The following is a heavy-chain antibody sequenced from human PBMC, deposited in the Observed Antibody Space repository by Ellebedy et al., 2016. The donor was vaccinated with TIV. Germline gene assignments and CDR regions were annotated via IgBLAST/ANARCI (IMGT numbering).Heavy chain of an antibody. V-gene: IGHV1-2*04. CDR3: ARDGTVTTVFDY. Sequence: ASVKVSCKASGHTFTAYYIHWVRQAPGQGLEWMGWINPNSGGTNYAQKFQGWVTMTRDTSISTAYMELSRLRSDDTAVYYCARDGTVTTVFDYWGQGTLVTVSS. D-gene: IGHD4-17*01. CDR1: GHTFTAYY. CDR2: INPNSGGT. J-gene: IGHJ4*02.